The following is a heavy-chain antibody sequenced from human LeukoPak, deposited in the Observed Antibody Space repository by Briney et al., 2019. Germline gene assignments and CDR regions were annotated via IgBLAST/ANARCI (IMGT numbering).Heavy chain of an antibody. CDR1: GFTFSNYA. D-gene: IGHD1-26*01. J-gene: IGHJ4*02. CDR3: ARDLVGATSTFAS. Sequence: PGGSLRLSCAGSGFTFSNYAMNWVRQAPGKGLEWVSGITGSGDATYFADSVRGRFTISRDNSKNTLYLQMNSLRAEDTALYYCARDLVGATSTFASWGQGTLVTVSS. CDR2: ITGSGDAT. V-gene: IGHV3-23*01.